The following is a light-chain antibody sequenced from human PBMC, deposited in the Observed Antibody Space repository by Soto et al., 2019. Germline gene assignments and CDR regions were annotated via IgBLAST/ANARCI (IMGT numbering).Light chain of an antibody. CDR2: AAS. Sequence: DIQLTQSPSFLSASVGDRVTITCRASPGISSYFAWYQQKPGKAPKLLIYAASTLQSGVPARFRGSGSGTEFTLTSSSLQPEDFATYYCQQLNSYPLTFGQGNKVEIK. CDR3: QQLNSYPLT. CDR1: PGISSY. J-gene: IGKJ1*01. V-gene: IGKV1-9*01.